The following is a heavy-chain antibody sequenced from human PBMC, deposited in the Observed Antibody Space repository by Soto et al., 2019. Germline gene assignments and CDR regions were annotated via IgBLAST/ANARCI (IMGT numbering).Heavy chain of an antibody. D-gene: IGHD3-3*01. CDR2: ISISSSTI. CDR3: ARDKRDLRFLEWSYYFDY. V-gene: IGHV3-48*01. CDR1: GFTFSTYS. Sequence: PGGSLRLSCAASGFTFSTYSMNWVRQAPGKGLEWVSYISISSSTIYYADSVKGRFTISGDNAKNSLYLQMNSLRAEDTAVYYCARDKRDLRFLEWSYYFDYWGQGTLVTVSS. J-gene: IGHJ4*02.